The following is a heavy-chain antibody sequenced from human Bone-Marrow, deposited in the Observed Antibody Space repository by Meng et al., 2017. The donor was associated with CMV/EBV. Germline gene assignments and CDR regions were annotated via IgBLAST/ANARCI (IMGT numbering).Heavy chain of an antibody. V-gene: IGHV3-30*02. D-gene: IGHD3-10*01. CDR1: GFTFSSYG. CDR3: AKGFDYYGSRSYGYFDY. Sequence: GGSLRLSCAASGFTFSSYGMHWVHQAPGKGLEWVAFIRYDGSNKYYADSVKGRFTISRDNSTNTLYLQMNSLRAEDTAVYYCAKGFDYYGSRSYGYFDYWGQGTLVTVSS. CDR2: IRYDGSNK. J-gene: IGHJ4*02.